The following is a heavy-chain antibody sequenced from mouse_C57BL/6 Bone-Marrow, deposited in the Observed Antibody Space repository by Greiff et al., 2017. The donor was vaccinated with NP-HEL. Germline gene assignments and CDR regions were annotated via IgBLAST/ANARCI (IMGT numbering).Heavy chain of an antibody. CDR1: GFNIKDDY. V-gene: IGHV14-4*01. D-gene: IGHD1-1*01. CDR3: TRYYGSSPDY. J-gene: IGHJ2*01. CDR2: IDPENGDT. Sequence: VQLQQSGAELVRPGASVQLSCPASGFNIKDDYMHWVKQRPEQGLEWIGWIDPENGDTEYASKFQGKATITADTSSNTAYLQLSSLTSEYTAVYYCTRYYGSSPDYWGQGTTLTVSS.